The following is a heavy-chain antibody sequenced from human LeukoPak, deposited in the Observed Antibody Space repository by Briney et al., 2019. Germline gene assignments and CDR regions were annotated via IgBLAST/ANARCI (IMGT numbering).Heavy chain of an antibody. CDR3: ATARIQSSRYYYYYGMDV. J-gene: IGHJ6*02. V-gene: IGHV1-24*01. CDR1: GYTLTELS. D-gene: IGHD5-18*01. Sequence: ASVKVSCKVSGYTLTELSMHWVRQAPGKGLEWMGGFDPEDGETIYAQKFQGRVTMTEDTSTDTAYMELSSLRSEDTAVYYCATARIQSSRYYYYYGMDVWGQGTTVTVSS. CDR2: FDPEDGET.